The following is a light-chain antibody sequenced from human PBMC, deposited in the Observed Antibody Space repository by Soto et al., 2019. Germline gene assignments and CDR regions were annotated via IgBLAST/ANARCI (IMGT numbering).Light chain of an antibody. CDR2: LGS. V-gene: IGKV2-28*01. Sequence: DIVMTQSPLSLPVTPGEPASISCRSSQSLLHSNGYNYLDWYLQKPGQSPQLMIYLGSNRASVVPDRFSGSGSGTDFTMNISRVEAEDVGVYYCMLPLPSWTFGPGTKGEIK. CDR1: QSLLHSNGYNY. CDR3: MLPLPSWT. J-gene: IGKJ1*01.